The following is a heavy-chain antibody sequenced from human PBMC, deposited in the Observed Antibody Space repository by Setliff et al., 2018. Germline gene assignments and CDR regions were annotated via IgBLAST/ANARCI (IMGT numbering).Heavy chain of an antibody. CDR3: ARVSRSYGLPLDY. V-gene: IGHV3-11*04. CDR2: ISSSGSTI. CDR1: GFTFSDYY. Sequence: LRLSCAASGFTFSDYYMSWIRQAPGKGLEWVSYISSSGSTIYYADSVKGRFTISRDNAKNSLYLQMNSLRAEDTAVYYCARVSRSYGLPLDYWGQGTLVTVSS. J-gene: IGHJ4*02. D-gene: IGHD5-18*01.